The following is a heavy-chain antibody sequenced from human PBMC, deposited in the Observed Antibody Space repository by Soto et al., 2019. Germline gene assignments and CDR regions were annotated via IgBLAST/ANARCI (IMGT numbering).Heavy chain of an antibody. CDR3: ARYCSGGSCYPNFDY. Sequence: QVQLQESGPGLVKPSGTLSLTCAVSGGSISSSNWWSWVRQPPGKGLEWIGEIYHSGSTNYKPSLKSRVSISVGKSKNQFSLKLSSVTAADTAVYDCARYCSGGSCYPNFDYWGQGTLVTVSS. J-gene: IGHJ4*02. CDR2: IYHSGST. D-gene: IGHD2-15*01. V-gene: IGHV4-4*02. CDR1: GGSISSSNW.